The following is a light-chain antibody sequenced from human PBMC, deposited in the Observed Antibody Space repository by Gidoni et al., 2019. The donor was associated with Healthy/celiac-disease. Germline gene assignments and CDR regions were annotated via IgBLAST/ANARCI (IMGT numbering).Light chain of an antibody. J-gene: IGKJ4*01. CDR3: QQYYCTPRT. Sequence: DIVMTQSPYSLAVSLGERATINCRSSQSVLYSSNNKNYLAWYQQKPGQPPKLLIYWASTRESGVPDRFSGSGSGTDFTLTISSLQAEDVAVYYCQQYYCTPRTFXGXTKVEIK. CDR2: WAS. CDR1: QSVLYSSNNKNY. V-gene: IGKV4-1*01.